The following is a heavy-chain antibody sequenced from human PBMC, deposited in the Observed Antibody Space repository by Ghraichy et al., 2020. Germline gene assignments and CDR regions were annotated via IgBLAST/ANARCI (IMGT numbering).Heavy chain of an antibody. CDR3: ARARRWYYDYVWGSYHRSSFDY. CDR2: ISAYNGNT. V-gene: IGHV1-18*01. CDR1: GYTFTSYG. Sequence: ASVKVSCKASGYTFTSYGISWVRQAPGQGLEWMGWISAYNGNTNYAQKLQGRVTMTTDTSTSTAYMELRSLRSDDTAVYYCARARRWYYDYVWGSYHRSSFDYWGQGTLVTVSS. J-gene: IGHJ4*02. D-gene: IGHD3-16*02.